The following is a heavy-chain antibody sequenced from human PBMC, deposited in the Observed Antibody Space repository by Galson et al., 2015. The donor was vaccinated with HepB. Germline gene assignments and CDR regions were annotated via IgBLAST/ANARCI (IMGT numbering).Heavy chain of an antibody. CDR2: INLNSGGT. Sequence: SVKVSCKASGYTFTGYYMHWVRQAPGQGLEWMGWINLNSGGTNYAQKFQGWVAMTRDTSISTAYMELSRLRSDDTAVYYCARLGYGDPYYYYHYYMDVWGKGTTVTVSS. CDR3: ARLGYGDPYYYYHYYMDV. V-gene: IGHV1-2*04. D-gene: IGHD4-17*01. CDR1: GYTFTGYY. J-gene: IGHJ6*03.